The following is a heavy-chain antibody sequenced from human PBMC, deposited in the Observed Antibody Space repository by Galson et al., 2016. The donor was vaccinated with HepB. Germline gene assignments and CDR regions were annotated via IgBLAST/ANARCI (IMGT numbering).Heavy chain of an antibody. Sequence: SLRLSCAASGFTFSNYAMSWVRQAPGKGLEWVSSISGSGGTTYYADSVKGRFTISRDKSKNTLYLQMNSLRGEDTAVYHCAKDLDGYTYGYSYSDHWGQGTLVTVSS. J-gene: IGHJ4*02. CDR3: AKDLDGYTYGYSYSDH. D-gene: IGHD5-18*01. V-gene: IGHV3-23*01. CDR2: ISGSGGTT. CDR1: GFTFSNYA.